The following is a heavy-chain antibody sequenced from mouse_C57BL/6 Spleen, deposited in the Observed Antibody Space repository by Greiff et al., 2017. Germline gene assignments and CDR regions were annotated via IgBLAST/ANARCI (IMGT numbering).Heavy chain of an antibody. D-gene: IGHD1-1*01. J-gene: IGHJ3*01. CDR1: GFTFSSYT. CDR2: ISGGGGNT. Sequence: EVMLVESGGGLVKPGGSLKLSCAASGFTFSSYTMSWVRQTPEKRLEWVATISGGGGNTYYPDSVKGRFTISRDNAKNTLYLQMSSLRSEDTALYYCASLYYYGSFAYWGQGTLVTVSA. V-gene: IGHV5-9*01. CDR3: ASLYYYGSFAY.